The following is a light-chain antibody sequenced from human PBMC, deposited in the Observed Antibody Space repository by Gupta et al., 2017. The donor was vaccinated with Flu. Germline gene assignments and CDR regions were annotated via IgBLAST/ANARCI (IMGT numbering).Light chain of an antibody. CDR2: GAS. V-gene: IGKV3-15*01. Sequence: EIVMTQSPATLSVSPGERATLSCRASQSVSSNLAWYQQKPGQAPRLLIYGASTRATRIPARFSGSGSWREFTLTISSLQSEDFAVYYCQQYNNWPGTFGQGTKVEIK. CDR3: QQYNNWPGT. J-gene: IGKJ1*01. CDR1: QSVSSN.